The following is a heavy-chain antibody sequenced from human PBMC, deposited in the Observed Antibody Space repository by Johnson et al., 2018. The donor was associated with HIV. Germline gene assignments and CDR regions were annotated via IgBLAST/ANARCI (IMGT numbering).Heavy chain of an antibody. V-gene: IGHV3-30*02. CDR3: AIMSAPEDADAFDF. Sequence: QVQVVESGGGVVQPGRSLRLSCAASGFTFSSYGMHWVRQAPGKGLEWVAFIQYDGSNKYYADSVKGRFTISRDNSRNTLYLQMNSLRAEDTTVYFCAIMSAPEDADAFDFWGQGTMVTVSS. D-gene: IGHD1-14*01. J-gene: IGHJ3*01. CDR2: IQYDGSNK. CDR1: GFTFSSYG.